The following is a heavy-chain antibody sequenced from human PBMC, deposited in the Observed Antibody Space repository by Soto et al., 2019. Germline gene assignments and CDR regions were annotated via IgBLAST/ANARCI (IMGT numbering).Heavy chain of an antibody. V-gene: IGHV1-69-2*01. CDR1: GITFSDLH. J-gene: IGHJ4*02. CDR3: VAVRGSLGSLSFDY. CDR2: VEVENDDR. Sequence: EVLLQQSGAEAREPGGVVRMSCAVSGITFSDLHMHWVKQAPGKGLEWVGLVEVENDDRLYAEKYRGRLNINTDTSRHTSYMELTSLTSDAKAIYCCVAVRGSLGSLSFDYWGQGTPVTVSA. D-gene: IGHD1-26*01.